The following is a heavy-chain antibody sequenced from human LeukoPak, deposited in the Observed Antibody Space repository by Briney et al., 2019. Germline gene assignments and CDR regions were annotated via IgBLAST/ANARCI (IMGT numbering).Heavy chain of an antibody. Sequence: ASGKVSCKASGYTFTSYGISWVRQAPGQGLEWMGWISAYNGNTNYAQKLQGRVTMTTDSSTSTAYMELRSLRSDDTAVYYCARDRNGYDFDYWGQGTLVTVSS. V-gene: IGHV1-18*01. CDR2: ISAYNGNT. CDR1: GYTFTSYG. CDR3: ARDRNGYDFDY. J-gene: IGHJ4*02. D-gene: IGHD5-12*01.